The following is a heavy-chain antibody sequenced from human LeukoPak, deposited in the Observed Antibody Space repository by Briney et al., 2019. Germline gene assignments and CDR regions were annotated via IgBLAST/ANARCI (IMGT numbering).Heavy chain of an antibody. Sequence: TGGSLRLSCEASGFTFSNSWMHWVRQIPGKGLVWVSRMYGDMRDISYADSVKGRFTISRDNAKNTVYLQMNSLRGEDTAVYYCARDLGLRGSTWGQGTLVTVSS. J-gene: IGHJ5*02. V-gene: IGHV3-74*01. CDR1: GFTFSNSW. CDR2: MYGDMRDI. CDR3: ARDLGLRGST. D-gene: IGHD5-12*01.